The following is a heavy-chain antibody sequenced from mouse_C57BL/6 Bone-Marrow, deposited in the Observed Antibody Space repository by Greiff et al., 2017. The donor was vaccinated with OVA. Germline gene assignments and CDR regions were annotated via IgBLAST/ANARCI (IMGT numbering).Heavy chain of an antibody. D-gene: IGHD1-1*01. CDR1: GFTFSNYW. CDR2: IRLKSDNYAT. CDR3: TRGLLRTQYYFDY. Sequence: EVKVEESGGGLVQPGGSMKLSCVASGFTFSNYWMNWVRQSPEKGLEWVAQIRLKSDNYATHYAESVKGRFTISRDDSKSSVYLQMNNVRAEDTGIYYCTRGLLRTQYYFDYWGQGTTLTVSS. V-gene: IGHV6-3*01. J-gene: IGHJ2*01.